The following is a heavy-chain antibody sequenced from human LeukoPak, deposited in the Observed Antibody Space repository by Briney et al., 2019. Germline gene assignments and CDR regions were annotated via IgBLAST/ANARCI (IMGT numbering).Heavy chain of an antibody. CDR3: ARGGGMGAFDI. D-gene: IGHD1-26*01. Sequence: PGGSLRLSCAACGFFFSSYWMSWVRQAPGKGLEWVSYISSSGSTIYYAASVKGRFTISRDNATNSLYLQMNSLRAEDTAVYYCARGGGMGAFDIWGQGTMVTVSS. V-gene: IGHV3-48*04. CDR1: GFFFSSYW. J-gene: IGHJ3*02. CDR2: ISSSGSTI.